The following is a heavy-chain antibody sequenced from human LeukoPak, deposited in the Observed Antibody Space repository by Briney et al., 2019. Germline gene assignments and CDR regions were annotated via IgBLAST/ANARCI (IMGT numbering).Heavy chain of an antibody. D-gene: IGHD5-12*01. CDR2: IRYDGSNK. CDR3: AKARVSDYDWTAFDY. CDR1: GFTFSSYG. Sequence: PGGSLRLSCAASGFTFSSYGMHWVRQAPGKGLEWVAFIRYDGSNKYYADSVKGRFTISRDNSKNTLYLQMNSLRAEDTAVYYCAKARVSDYDWTAFDYWGQGTLVTVSS. J-gene: IGHJ4*02. V-gene: IGHV3-30*02.